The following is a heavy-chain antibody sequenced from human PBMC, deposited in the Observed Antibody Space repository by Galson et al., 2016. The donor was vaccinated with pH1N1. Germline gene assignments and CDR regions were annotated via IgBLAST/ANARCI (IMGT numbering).Heavy chain of an antibody. CDR2: ISWNSSTV. CDR1: GFTFHDYG. D-gene: IGHD6-19*01. CDR3: AKARTSGSYHFDY. J-gene: IGHJ4*02. Sequence: SLRLSCAASGFTFHDYGMHWVRQASGKGLEWVSGISWNSSTVDYAESVKGRFTISRDNGKNSLYLQVNSLRAEDTALYYCAKARTSGSYHFDYWGQGTLVTVSS. V-gene: IGHV3-9*01.